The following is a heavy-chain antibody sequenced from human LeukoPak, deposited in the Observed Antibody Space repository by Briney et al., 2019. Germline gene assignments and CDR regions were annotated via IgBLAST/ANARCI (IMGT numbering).Heavy chain of an antibody. CDR1: GFTFSSYG. D-gene: IGHD3-22*01. CDR3: ARDQGGLISGYYLDY. J-gene: IGHJ4*02. CDR2: IWYDGRNK. Sequence: PGGPLRLSCGASGFTFSSYGMHWFRKAPGKGLEWVAVIWYDGRNKYYADSVKGRFTISRDNSKNTLYLQMNSLRAEDTAVYYCARDQGGLISGYYLDYWGQGTLVTVSS. V-gene: IGHV3-33*01.